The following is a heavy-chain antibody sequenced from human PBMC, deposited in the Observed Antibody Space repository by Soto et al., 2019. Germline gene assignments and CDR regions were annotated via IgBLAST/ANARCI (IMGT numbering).Heavy chain of an antibody. CDR3: ARLNVLRFLEWLTDYYYYYMDV. Sequence: PGGSLRLSCAASGFTFSSYAMSWVRQAPGKGLEWVSAISGSGGSTYYADSVKGRFTISRDNAKNTLYLQMNSLRAEDTAVYYCARLNVLRFLEWLTDYYYYYMDVWGKGTTVTSP. V-gene: IGHV3-23*01. CDR2: ISGSGGST. J-gene: IGHJ6*03. CDR1: GFTFSSYA. D-gene: IGHD3-3*01.